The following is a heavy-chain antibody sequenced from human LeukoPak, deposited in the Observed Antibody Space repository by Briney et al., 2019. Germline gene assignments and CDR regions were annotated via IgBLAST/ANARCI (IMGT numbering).Heavy chain of an antibody. D-gene: IGHD3-3*01. CDR3: ARLSRPSGERITIFGVVIREDAFDI. V-gene: IGHV1-18*03. CDR2: ISAYNGNT. Sequence: ASVKVSCKASGYTFTSYGISWVRQAPGQGLEWMGWISAYNGNTNYAQKLQGRVTMTTDTSTSTAYMELRSLRSDDMAVYYCARLSRPSGERITIFGVVIREDAFDIWGQGTMVTVSS. J-gene: IGHJ3*02. CDR1: GYTFTSYG.